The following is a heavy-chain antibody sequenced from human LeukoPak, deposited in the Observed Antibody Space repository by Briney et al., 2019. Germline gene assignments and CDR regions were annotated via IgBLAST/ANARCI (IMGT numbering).Heavy chain of an antibody. J-gene: IGHJ4*02. D-gene: IGHD3-3*01. Sequence: GRSLRLSCAASGFTFSSYGMHWVRQAPGKGLEWVAVISYDGSNKYYADSVKGRFTISRDNSKNTLYLQMNSLRAEDTAVYYCAKGRFLEWLLSVYWGQGTLVTVSS. CDR3: AKGRFLEWLLSVY. CDR1: GFTFSSYG. V-gene: IGHV3-30*18. CDR2: ISYDGSNK.